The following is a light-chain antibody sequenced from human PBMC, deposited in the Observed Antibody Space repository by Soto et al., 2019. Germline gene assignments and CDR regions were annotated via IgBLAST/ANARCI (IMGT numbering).Light chain of an antibody. J-gene: IGKJ1*01. Sequence: EIVLTQSPGTLSLSPGERATLSCRASQSVNNNYVAWYQQKPGQAPRLLIFRASNKATGIPDRFSGSGSGTDFTLTISRLEPEDFAVYYCQQYGSSPPATFGQGTKVDNK. CDR3: QQYGSSPPAT. V-gene: IGKV3-20*01. CDR1: QSVNNNY. CDR2: RAS.